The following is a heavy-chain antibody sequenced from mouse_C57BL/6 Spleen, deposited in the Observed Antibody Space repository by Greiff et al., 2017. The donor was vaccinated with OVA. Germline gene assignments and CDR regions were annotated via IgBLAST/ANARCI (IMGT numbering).Heavy chain of an antibody. D-gene: IGHD4-1*02. CDR3: SRATVYYAMDY. CDR1: GYSFTDYN. Sequence: EVKLVESGPELVKPGASVKISCKASGYSFTDYNMNWVKQSNGKSLEWIGVINPNYGTTSYNQKFKGKATLTVDKSSSTAYMQHNSLTSEDSAVYDGSRATVYYAMDYWGQGTSVTVSS. CDR2: INPNYGTT. V-gene: IGHV1-39*01. J-gene: IGHJ4*01.